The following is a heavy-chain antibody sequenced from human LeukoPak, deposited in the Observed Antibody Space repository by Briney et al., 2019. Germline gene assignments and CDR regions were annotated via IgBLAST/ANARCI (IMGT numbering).Heavy chain of an antibody. CDR1: GGSFSGYY. D-gene: IGHD6-13*01. V-gene: IGHV4-34*01. CDR3: AEGPARFIAAAALPRGAFDI. CDR2: INHSGST. J-gene: IGHJ3*02. Sequence: PSETLSLTCAVYGGSFSGYYWSWIRQPPGKGLEWIGEINHSGSTNYNPSLKSRVTLSVDTSKNQFSLKLSSVTAAHTAVYYCAEGPARFIAAAALPRGAFDIWGQGTMVTVSS.